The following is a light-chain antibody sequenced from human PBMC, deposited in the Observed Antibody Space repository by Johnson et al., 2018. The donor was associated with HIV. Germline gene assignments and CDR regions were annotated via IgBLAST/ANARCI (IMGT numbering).Light chain of an antibody. CDR1: ISNIGSNT. J-gene: IGLJ1*01. CDR3: AAWDDSLNGYV. V-gene: IGLV1-44*01. Sequence: QSVLTQPPSVSAAPGQKVTISCSGSISNIGSNTVNWYQHLPGTAPKLLIYSNSQRPSGVPDRFSGSKSDTSASLAISGLQSQDEADYYCAAWDDSLNGYVFGTGTKVTVL. CDR2: SNS.